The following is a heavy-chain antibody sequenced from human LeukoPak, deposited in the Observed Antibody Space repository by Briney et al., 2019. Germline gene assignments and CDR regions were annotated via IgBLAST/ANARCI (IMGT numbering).Heavy chain of an antibody. D-gene: IGHD5-18*01. CDR2: ISGSGGST. CDR3: AKHRGYSYGYPVDY. Sequence: GGSLRLSRAASGFTFSSYAMSWVRQAPGKGLEWVSAISGSGGSTYYADSVKGRFTISRDNSKNTLYLQMNSLRAEDTAVYYCAKHRGYSYGYPVDYWGQGTLVTVSS. V-gene: IGHV3-23*01. J-gene: IGHJ4*02. CDR1: GFTFSSYA.